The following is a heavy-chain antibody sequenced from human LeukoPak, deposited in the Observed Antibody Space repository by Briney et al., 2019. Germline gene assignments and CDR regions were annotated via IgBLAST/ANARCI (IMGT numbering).Heavy chain of an antibody. CDR2: ISGSGGST. Sequence: GGSLRLSCAASGFTFSSYAMSWVRQAPGKGLEWVSAISGSGGSTYYADSVKGRFTISRDNSKNTLYLQMNSLRAEDTAVYYYAKDPTYSSGWLYYFDYWGQGILVTVSS. D-gene: IGHD6-19*01. CDR1: GFTFSSYA. CDR3: AKDPTYSSGWLYYFDY. J-gene: IGHJ4*02. V-gene: IGHV3-23*01.